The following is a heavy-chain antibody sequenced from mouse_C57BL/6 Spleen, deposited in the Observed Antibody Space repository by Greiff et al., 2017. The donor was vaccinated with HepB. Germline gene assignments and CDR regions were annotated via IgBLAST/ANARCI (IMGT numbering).Heavy chain of an antibody. V-gene: IGHV1-61*01. Sequence: VQLQQPGAELVRPGSSVKLSCKASGYTFTSYWMDWVKQRPGQGLEWIGNIYPSDSETHYNQKFKDKATLTVDKSSSTAYMQLSSLTSEDSAVYYCARGDYKGYYYAMDYWGQGTSVTVSS. CDR1: GYTFTSYW. CDR2: IYPSDSET. J-gene: IGHJ4*01. CDR3: ARGDYKGYYYAMDY. D-gene: IGHD2-12*01.